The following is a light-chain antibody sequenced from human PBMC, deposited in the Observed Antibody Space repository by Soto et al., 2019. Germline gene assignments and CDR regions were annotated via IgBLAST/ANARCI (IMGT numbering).Light chain of an antibody. V-gene: IGKV3-20*01. CDR2: GAS. Sequence: ETVMTQSPGTLSLSPGERATLSCRASQSVSSGYLAWYQQKPGQAHRLLIFGASNRATGIPDRFTGSGSGTDFTLTISRLEPEDFAVYYCQQYGISQNTFGQGTKLEIK. CDR1: QSVSSGY. J-gene: IGKJ2*01. CDR3: QQYGISQNT.